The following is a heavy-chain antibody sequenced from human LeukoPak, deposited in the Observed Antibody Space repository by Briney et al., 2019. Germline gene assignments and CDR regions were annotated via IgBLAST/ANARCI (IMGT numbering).Heavy chain of an antibody. D-gene: IGHD1-14*01. CDR1: GYTFSSYV. J-gene: IGHJ1*01. CDR3: ARGTMIPQYFHY. V-gene: IGHV1-18*01. Sequence: ASVKVSCKASGYTFSSYVISWVRQAPGQGLEWMGWISADSGNTNYAQMLRGRVTMTTDTSTSTAYMELRSLRSDDTAVYYCARGTMIPQYFHYWGQGTLVPVSS. CDR2: ISADSGNT.